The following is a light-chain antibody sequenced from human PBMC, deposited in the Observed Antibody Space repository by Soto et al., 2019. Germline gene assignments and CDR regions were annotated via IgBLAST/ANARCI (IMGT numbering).Light chain of an antibody. CDR3: QQADTFPIT. Sequence: DIQMTQSPSSVSASVGDRVTITCQASQGISMSLAWYQQKPGKAPKLLIYSASSLQSGVPSRFSGSGFGTDFTLTISSLQPEDFATYYCQQADTFPITFGQGTRLEIK. V-gene: IGKV1D-12*01. CDR2: SAS. CDR1: QGISMS. J-gene: IGKJ5*01.